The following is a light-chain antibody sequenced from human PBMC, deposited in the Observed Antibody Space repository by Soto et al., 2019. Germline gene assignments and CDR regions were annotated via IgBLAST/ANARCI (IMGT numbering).Light chain of an antibody. CDR2: DAS. CDR3: QQSDSTPYT. Sequence: DIQMTQSPSSLSASVGDRVTITCRASQTISTYLNWYQQKPGQAPRLLIYDASSLLSGVPSRFSGSGSGTDFNLTRASLRPEDFSTYYCQQSDSTPYTFGQGTKVEI. J-gene: IGKJ2*01. V-gene: IGKV1-39*01. CDR1: QTISTY.